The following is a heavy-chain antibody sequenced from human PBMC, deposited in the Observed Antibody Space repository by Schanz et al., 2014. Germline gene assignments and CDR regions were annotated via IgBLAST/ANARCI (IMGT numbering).Heavy chain of an antibody. CDR1: GFNFITFA. J-gene: IGHJ5*02. CDR2: IGGDASRT. V-gene: IGHV3-23*04. D-gene: IGHD3-10*01. Sequence: EVHLVESGGGLVQPGGSLRLSCAASGFNFITFAMSWVRQAPGKGPEWVSAIGGDASRTYYADSVKGRFTISRENSKGPLYLQMTSLSADDTAVYYCARAPPLVRGIAGWFGPWGQGSLVTVSS. CDR3: ARAPPLVRGIAGWFGP.